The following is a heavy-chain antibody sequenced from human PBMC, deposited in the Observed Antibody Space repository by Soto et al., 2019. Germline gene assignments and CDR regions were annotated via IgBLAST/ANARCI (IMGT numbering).Heavy chain of an antibody. Sequence: QVQLVESGGGVVQPGRSLRLSCAASGFTFSSYGIHWVRQAPGKGLEWVSVISYDGINKYYADSVKGRFTISRANSENTLYLPMNSLRAEDTAVDDCARSVYNWNDGVFDYWGQGTLVTVSS. J-gene: IGHJ4*02. CDR2: ISYDGINK. V-gene: IGHV3-30*03. CDR1: GFTFSSYG. CDR3: ARSVYNWNDGVFDY. D-gene: IGHD1-1*01.